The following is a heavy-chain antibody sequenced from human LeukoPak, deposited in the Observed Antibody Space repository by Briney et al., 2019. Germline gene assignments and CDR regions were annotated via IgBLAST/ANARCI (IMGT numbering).Heavy chain of an antibody. J-gene: IGHJ4*02. CDR3: AKDHYYDSSGYYTYYFDY. D-gene: IGHD3-22*01. V-gene: IGHV3-23*01. CDR2: ISGSGGST. Sequence: GSLRLSCAASGFTFSRFGMQWVRQAPGKGLEWVSAISGSGGSTYYADSVKGRFTISRDNSKNTLYLQMNSLRAEDTAVYYCAKDHYYDSSGYYTYYFDYWGQGTLVTVSS. CDR1: GFTFSRFG.